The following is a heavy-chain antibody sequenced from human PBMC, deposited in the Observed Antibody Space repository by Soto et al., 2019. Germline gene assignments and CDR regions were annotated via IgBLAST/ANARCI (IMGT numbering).Heavy chain of an antibody. CDR3: PRNPDHSNSWYRDNWFDP. V-gene: IGHV1-3*04. CDR2: INTGNGNT. J-gene: IGHJ5*02. CDR1: GYTFNIHA. Sequence: ALVKVSCKASGYTFNIHAIHWVRQAPGQRLEWMGWINTGNGNTKYSQKFQGRFTITRDTSASTAYMELSSLKSEDTALFYCPRNPDHSNSWYRDNWFDPWGQGTMVTVSS. D-gene: IGHD6-13*01.